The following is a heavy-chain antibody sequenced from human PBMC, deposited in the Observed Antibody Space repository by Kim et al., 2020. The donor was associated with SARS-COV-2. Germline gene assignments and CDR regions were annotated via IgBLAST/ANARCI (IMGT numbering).Heavy chain of an antibody. CDR3: AKTSSTFKFPT. Sequence: GGSLRLSCAASGFTISGSAMSWVRQAPGKGLEWVSFISAGVGNTYYADSVKGRFTISRDTSKNTLFLQMSSLRVDDTAIYYCAKTSSTFKFPTWGQGTLVIVSS. V-gene: IGHV3-23*01. CDR1: GFTISGSA. J-gene: IGHJ4*02. CDR2: ISAGVGNT. D-gene: IGHD6-6*01.